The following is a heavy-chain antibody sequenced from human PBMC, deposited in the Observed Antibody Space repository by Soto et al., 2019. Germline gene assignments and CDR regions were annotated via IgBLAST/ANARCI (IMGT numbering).Heavy chain of an antibody. J-gene: IGHJ4*02. CDR2: IHYSGTT. CDR1: GGSMRNYF. V-gene: IGHV4-59*01. D-gene: IGHD6-13*01. Sequence: SETLSLTCTVSGGSMRNYFWTWIRQPPGKGLEWIGYIHYSGTTSFFPSYNPSLRSRVTISEDTSKNQFSLKLLSVTTADTAVYFCAAGEASSRNIAPYYLDLWGQGTVVTVSS. CDR3: AAGEASSRNIAPYYLDL.